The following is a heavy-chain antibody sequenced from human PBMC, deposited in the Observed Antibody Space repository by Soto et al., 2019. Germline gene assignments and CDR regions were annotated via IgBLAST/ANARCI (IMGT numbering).Heavy chain of an antibody. D-gene: IGHD4-17*01. CDR3: ARGDYNDYAGLFNYYFAMDV. Sequence: QVQLVQSGAEVQKPGSSVKVSCKAPGGTFSNYAMNWVRQAPGQGLEWMGGIIPMFGAANYAQKFQGRVTITADKSTSTADMELTSLRSEDTAVYYCARGDYNDYAGLFNYYFAMDVWGQGTTVTVSS. V-gene: IGHV1-69*06. CDR1: GGTFSNYA. J-gene: IGHJ6*02. CDR2: IIPMFGAA.